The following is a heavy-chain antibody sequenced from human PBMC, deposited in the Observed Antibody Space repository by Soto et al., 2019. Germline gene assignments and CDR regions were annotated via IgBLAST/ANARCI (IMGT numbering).Heavy chain of an antibody. Sequence: QVQLVQSGAEVKKPGSSVQVSCRASGVSFTDHDISWLRQAPGQGLEWIGGFTPKFGTANYAPKFQGRVSLTADESKTTASVTLSSLRPEAAAVYFCARGVVSGFEHWYFDLWGRGTLITVSS. CDR3: ARGVVSGFEHWYFDL. V-gene: IGHV1-69*01. CDR2: FTPKFGTA. J-gene: IGHJ2*01. CDR1: GVSFTDHD. D-gene: IGHD5-12*01.